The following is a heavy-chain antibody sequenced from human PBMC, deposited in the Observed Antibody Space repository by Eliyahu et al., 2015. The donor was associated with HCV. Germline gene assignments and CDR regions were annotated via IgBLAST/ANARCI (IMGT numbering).Heavy chain of an antibody. CDR1: EFNLGYYW. V-gene: IGHV3-7*01. D-gene: IGHD3-10*01. CDR2: INQDGSEK. CDR3: ARDFSYGPGFHYYNMDV. J-gene: IGHJ6*02. Sequence: EVQLXDSGGGLVQPGESLXLSCAASEFNLGYYWMSWXRQALGKGLEWVANINQDGSEKYCMDSVKGRFTISRDITKNSLYLQMNSLRAEDTAIYYCARDFSYGPGFHYYNMDVWGQGTTVIVSS.